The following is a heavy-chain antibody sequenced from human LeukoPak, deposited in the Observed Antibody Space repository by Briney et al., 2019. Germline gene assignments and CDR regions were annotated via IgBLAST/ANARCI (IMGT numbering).Heavy chain of an antibody. CDR2: IIPIFGTA. CDR1: GYTFTGYY. CDR3: ARHSGQWLGRDVLDY. J-gene: IGHJ4*02. V-gene: IGHV1-69*13. Sequence: SVKVSCKASGYTFTGYYMHWVRQAPGQGLEWMGGIIPIFGTANYAQKFQGRVTITADESTSTAYMELSSLRSEDTAVYYCARHSGQWLGRDVLDYWGQGTLVTVSS. D-gene: IGHD6-19*01.